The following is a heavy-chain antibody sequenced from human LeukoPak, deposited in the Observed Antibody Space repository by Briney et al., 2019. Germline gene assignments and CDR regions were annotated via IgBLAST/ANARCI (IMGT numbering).Heavy chain of an antibody. CDR3: ASTVNCSNTTCYVAYYYGMDV. V-gene: IGHV4-39*01. D-gene: IGHD2-2*01. CDR2: IYYSGST. Sequence: SETLSLTCTVSGGSISSSSYYWGWIRQPPGKGLEWIGTIYYSGSTYYNPSLKSRVTISVDTSKNRFSLKLSSVTAADTAVYYCASTVNCSNTTCYVAYYYGMDVWGQGTTVTVSS. J-gene: IGHJ6*02. CDR1: GGSISSSSYY.